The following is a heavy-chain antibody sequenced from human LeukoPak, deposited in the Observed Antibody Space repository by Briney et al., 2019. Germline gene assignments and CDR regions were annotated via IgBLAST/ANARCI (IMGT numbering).Heavy chain of an antibody. CDR2: ISSSGSYI. CDR1: GFTFSSYS. J-gene: IGHJ3*02. CDR3: ARGGIAVARGRAFDI. D-gene: IGHD6-19*01. V-gene: IGHV3-21*04. Sequence: GGSLRLSCAASGFTFSSYSMNWVRQAPGKGLEWVSSISSSGSYIYYADSVKGRFTISRDNAKNSLYLQMNSLRAEDTAVYYCARGGIAVARGRAFDIWGQGTMVTVSS.